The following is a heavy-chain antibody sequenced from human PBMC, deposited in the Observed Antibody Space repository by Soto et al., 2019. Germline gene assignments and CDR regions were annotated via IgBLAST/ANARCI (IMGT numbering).Heavy chain of an antibody. Sequence: SETLSLTCTVSGGSISDHYWIWIRQPPGKGLEWIGYIYYSGSTNYNPSLKSRVTISVDTSKHQFSLKLRSVTTADTAVYYCGRAPAVAGIDYWGEGTLVTVSS. D-gene: IGHD6-19*01. CDR3: GRAPAVAGIDY. CDR1: GGSISDHY. V-gene: IGHV4-59*11. CDR2: IYYSGST. J-gene: IGHJ4*02.